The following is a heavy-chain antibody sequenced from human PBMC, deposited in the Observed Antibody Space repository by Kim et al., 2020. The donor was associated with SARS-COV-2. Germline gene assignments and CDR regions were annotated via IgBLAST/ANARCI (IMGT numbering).Heavy chain of an antibody. V-gene: IGHV4-59*08. CDR2: IYYSGST. J-gene: IGHJ6*02. Sequence: SETLSLTCTVSGGSISSYYWSWIRQPPGKGLEWIGYIYYSGSTNYNPSLKSRVTISVDTSKNQFSLKLSSVTAADTAVYYCARRTYGMDVWGQGTTVTVSS. CDR3: ARRTYGMDV. CDR1: GGSISSYY.